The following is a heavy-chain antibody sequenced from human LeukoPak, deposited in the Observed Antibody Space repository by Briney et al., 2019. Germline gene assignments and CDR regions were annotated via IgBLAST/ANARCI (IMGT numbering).Heavy chain of an antibody. D-gene: IGHD4-17*01. CDR1: GYTFTSYG. J-gene: IGHJ4*02. CDR3: ARDPQYGDYFPFDY. CDR2: ISAYNGNT. Sequence: GASVKVSCKSSGYTFTSYGISGVRQAPGQGVEWMGWISAYNGNTNYAQKLQGRVTMTTGTSTSTPYMELRSLRSDDTAVYYCARDPQYGDYFPFDYWGQGTLVTVSS. V-gene: IGHV1-18*01.